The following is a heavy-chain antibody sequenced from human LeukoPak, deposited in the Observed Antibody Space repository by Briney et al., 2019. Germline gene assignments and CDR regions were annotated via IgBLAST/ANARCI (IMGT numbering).Heavy chain of an antibody. V-gene: IGHV3-23*01. D-gene: IGHD1-26*01. CDR2: ISYTGDST. Sequence: PVGSLRLSCAASGFTFSSYAMGWVRPAPGKGLGWGSIISYTGDSTNYTDSVRGRFTISRANSKNTLYLQMTRLRAEATAVYYCARDRWELPLLDYNGMDVWGQGTTVTVSS. J-gene: IGHJ6*01. CDR3: ARDRWELPLLDYNGMDV. CDR1: GFTFSSYA.